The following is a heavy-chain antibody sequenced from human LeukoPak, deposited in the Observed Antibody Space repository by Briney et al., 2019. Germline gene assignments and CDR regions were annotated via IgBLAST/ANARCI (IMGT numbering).Heavy chain of an antibody. V-gene: IGHV3-21*01. D-gene: IGHD3-22*01. Sequence: GGSLRLSCAASGFTFSSYSMNWVRQAPGKGLEWVSSISSSSSYIYYADSVKGRFTISRDNAKNSLYLQMNSLRAEDTAVYYCARDSYDSSGAYAFDIWGQGTMVTVSS. J-gene: IGHJ3*02. CDR1: GFTFSSYS. CDR3: ARDSYDSSGAYAFDI. CDR2: ISSSSSYI.